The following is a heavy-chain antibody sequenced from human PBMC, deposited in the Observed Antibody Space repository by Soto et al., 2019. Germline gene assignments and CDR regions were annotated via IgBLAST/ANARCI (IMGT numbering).Heavy chain of an antibody. Sequence: GGSLRLSCAASGFTFSSYTMHWVRQAPGKGLEWVAIISYDGSKNYYADSVKSRFTISRDISKNMVYLQMTSLRAEDTAVYDCTRAAFRSGSFYAFGIWGQGTKVTVSS. D-gene: IGHD6-19*01. V-gene: IGHV3-30-3*01. CDR1: GFTFSSYT. J-gene: IGHJ3*02. CDR2: ISYDGSKN. CDR3: TRAAFRSGSFYAFGI.